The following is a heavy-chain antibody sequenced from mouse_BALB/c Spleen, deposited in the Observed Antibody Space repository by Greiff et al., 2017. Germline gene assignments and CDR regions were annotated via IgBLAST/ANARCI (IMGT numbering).Heavy chain of an antibody. J-gene: IGHJ3*01. CDR1: GYTFTSYW. CDR2: INPSTGYT. CDR3: ARWGYDGYSDFFAY. D-gene: IGHD2-3*01. Sequence: QVQLQQSGAELAKPGASVKMSCKASGYTFTSYWMHWVKQRPGQGLEWIGYINPSTGYTEYNQKFKDKATLTADKSSSTAYMQLSSLTSEDSAVYYCARWGYDGYSDFFAYWGQGTLVTVSA. V-gene: IGHV1-7*01.